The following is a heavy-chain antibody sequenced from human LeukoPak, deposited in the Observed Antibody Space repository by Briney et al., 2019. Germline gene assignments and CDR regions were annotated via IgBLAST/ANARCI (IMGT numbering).Heavy chain of an antibody. CDR2: ISGNGGTT. CDR3: AKGVGVGGYGDYLFRY. Sequence: VGSLRLSCAAPGLTFSNYVMTWVRQAPGKGLEWVSGISGNGGTTHYADSVKGRFTISRDNSKNTLYLQMNSLRAEDTAVYYCAKGVGVGGYGDYLFRYWGEGTLVTVSS. D-gene: IGHD4-17*01. CDR1: GLTFSNYV. V-gene: IGHV3-23*01. J-gene: IGHJ4*02.